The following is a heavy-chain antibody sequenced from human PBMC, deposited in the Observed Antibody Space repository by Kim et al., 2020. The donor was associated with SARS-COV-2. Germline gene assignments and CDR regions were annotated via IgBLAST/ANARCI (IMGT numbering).Heavy chain of an antibody. CDR3: ARCTSKIYYYYGMDV. CDR2: ISSSSSTV. D-gene: IGHD2-2*01. Sequence: GGSLRLSCAASGFTFSSYSMNWVRQAPGKGLEWVSYISSSSSTVYYADSVKGRFTISRDNTKNSLYLQMNSLRAEDTAVYYCARCTSKIYYYYGMDVWGQGNTVTVSS. V-gene: IGHV3-48*04. J-gene: IGHJ6*02. CDR1: GFTFSSYS.